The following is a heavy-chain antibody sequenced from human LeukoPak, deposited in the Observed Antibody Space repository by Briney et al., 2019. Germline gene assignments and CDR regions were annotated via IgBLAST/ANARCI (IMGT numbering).Heavy chain of an antibody. V-gene: IGHV3-66*01. J-gene: IGHJ4*02. CDR3: ARAPTVTTNFDS. D-gene: IGHD4-17*01. CDR1: GFIVSDNY. CDR2: IYASGKT. Sequence: GGSLRLSCAASGFIVSDNYWSWVRQAPGEGLEWVSIIYASGKTVYADSVKDRFTISRDNSKNTVYLQMINLRVEDTAVYHCARAPTVTTNFDSWGQGTLVTVSS.